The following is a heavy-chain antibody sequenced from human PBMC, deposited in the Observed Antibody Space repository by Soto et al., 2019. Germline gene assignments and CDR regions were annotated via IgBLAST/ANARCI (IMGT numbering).Heavy chain of an antibody. CDR1: GGSIISYY. Sequence: SETLSLTCTVSGGSIISYYWSWIRQHPGKGLERIGYIYYSGSTNYNPSLKSRVTISVDTSKNQFSLKLSSVTAADTAVYYCARGGDFWSGYSLYYMDVWGKGTTVTVSS. J-gene: IGHJ6*03. CDR3: ARGGDFWSGYSLYYMDV. V-gene: IGHV4-59*01. D-gene: IGHD3-3*01. CDR2: IYYSGST.